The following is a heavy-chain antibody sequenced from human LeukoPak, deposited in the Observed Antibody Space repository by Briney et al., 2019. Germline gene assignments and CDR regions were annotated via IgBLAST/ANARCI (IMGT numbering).Heavy chain of an antibody. J-gene: IGHJ4*02. CDR2: IYYSGST. CDR3: VWFGELPTHYDYVFGAL. CDR1: GGSISSNSYY. V-gene: IGHV4-39*01. D-gene: IGHD3-10*01. Sequence: SETLSLTCTVSGGSISSNSYYWGWIRQPPGKGLKWIGSIYYSGSTYYNPSLKSRVTISVDTSKNQFSLKLNSVTAADTAVYYCVWFGELPTHYDYVFGALWGQGTLVTVSS.